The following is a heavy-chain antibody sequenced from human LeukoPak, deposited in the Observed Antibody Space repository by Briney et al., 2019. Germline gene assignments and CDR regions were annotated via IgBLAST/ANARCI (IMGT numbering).Heavy chain of an antibody. Sequence: SWIRQHPGKGLEWIGYIYYSGSTYYNPSLKSRVTISVDTSKNQFSLKLSSVTAADTAVYYCARAGSSGYLYLDYWGQGTLVTVSS. D-gene: IGHD3-22*01. V-gene: IGHV4-31*02. CDR2: IYYSGST. CDR3: ARAGSSGYLYLDY. J-gene: IGHJ4*02.